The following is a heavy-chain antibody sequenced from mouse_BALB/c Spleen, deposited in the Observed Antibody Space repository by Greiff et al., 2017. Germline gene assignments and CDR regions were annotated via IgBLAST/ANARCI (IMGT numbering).Heavy chain of an antibody. Sequence: VQLKESGAELVKPGASVKLSCTASGFNIKDTYMHWVKQRPEQGLEWIGRIDPANGNTKYDPKFQGKATITADTSSNTAYLQLSSLTSEDTAVYYCARRFITTVSLDYWGQGTTLTVSS. CDR1: GFNIKDTY. CDR3: ARRFITTVSLDY. D-gene: IGHD1-2*01. CDR2: IDPANGNT. J-gene: IGHJ2*01. V-gene: IGHV14-3*02.